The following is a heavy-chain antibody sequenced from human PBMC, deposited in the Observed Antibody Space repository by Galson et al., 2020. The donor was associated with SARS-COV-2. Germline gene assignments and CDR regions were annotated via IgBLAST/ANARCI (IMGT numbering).Heavy chain of an antibody. J-gene: IGHJ4*02. CDR3: VREVYSYGFFY. CDR1: GFTFSSYS. CDR2: ISSSSSYI. V-gene: IGHV3-21*01. D-gene: IGHD5-18*01. Sequence: GASLKISCAASGFTFSSYSMHWVRQAPGKGLAWVSSISSSSSYIYYADSVKGRFTISRDNAKNSLYLQMHSLRAEDSAVYYCVREVYSYGFFYWGQGTLGTVSS.